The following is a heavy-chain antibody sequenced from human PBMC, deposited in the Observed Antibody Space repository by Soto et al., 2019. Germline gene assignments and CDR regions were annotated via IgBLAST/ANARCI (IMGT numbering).Heavy chain of an antibody. CDR2: ISGSGGST. CDR3: AKGSGIGAAARDYYYGMDV. V-gene: IGHV3-23*01. D-gene: IGHD6-13*01. Sequence: EVQLLESGGGLVQRGGSLRLSCAASGFTFSSYAMSWVRQAPGKGLEWVSAISGSGGSTYYADSVKGRFTISRDNSKNTLFLQMNSLRAEDTAVYYCAKGSGIGAAARDYYYGMDVWGQGTTVTVSS. J-gene: IGHJ6*02. CDR1: GFTFSSYA.